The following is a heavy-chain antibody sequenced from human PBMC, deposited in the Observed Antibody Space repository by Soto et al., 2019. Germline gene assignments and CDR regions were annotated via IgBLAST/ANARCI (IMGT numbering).Heavy chain of an antibody. CDR2: IYPGDSDT. J-gene: IGHJ3*02. CDR1: GYSFTSYW. CDR3: ARHPADDYIWGSYRLAAFDI. V-gene: IGHV5-51*01. Sequence: PGESLKISCKGSGYSFTSYWIGWVRQMPGKGLEWMGIIYPGDSDTRYSPSFQGQVTISADKSISTAYLQWSSLKASDTAMYYCARHPADDYIWGSYRLAAFDIWGQGTMVTVS. D-gene: IGHD3-16*02.